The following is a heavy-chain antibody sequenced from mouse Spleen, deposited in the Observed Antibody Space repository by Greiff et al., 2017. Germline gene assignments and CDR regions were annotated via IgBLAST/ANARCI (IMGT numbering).Heavy chain of an antibody. D-gene: IGHD5-2*01. CDR3: AREYDYYAMDY. J-gene: IGHJ4*01. V-gene: IGHV1-42*01. CDR1: GYSFTGYY. Sequence: EVQLQQSGPELVKPGASVKISCKASGYSFTGYYMNWVKQSPEKSLEWIGEINPSTGGTTYNQKFKAKATLTVDKSSSTAYMQLKSLTSEDSAVYYCAREYDYYAMDYWGQGTSVTVSS. CDR2: INPSTGGT.